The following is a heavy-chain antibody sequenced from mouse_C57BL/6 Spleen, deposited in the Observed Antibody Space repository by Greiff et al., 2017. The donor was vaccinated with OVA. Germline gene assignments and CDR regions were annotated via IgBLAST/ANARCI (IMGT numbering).Heavy chain of an antibody. J-gene: IGHJ4*01. CDR2: ISSGGDYI. D-gene: IGHD1-1*01. Sequence: EVQLVESGEGLVKPGGSLKLSCAASGFTFSSYAMSWVRQTPEKRLEWVAYISSGGDYIYYADTVKGRFTISRDNARNTLYLQMSSLKSEDTAMYYCTRVFITTVVATDYYAMDYWGQGTSVTVSS. CDR1: GFTFSSYA. CDR3: TRVFITTVVATDYYAMDY. V-gene: IGHV5-9-1*02.